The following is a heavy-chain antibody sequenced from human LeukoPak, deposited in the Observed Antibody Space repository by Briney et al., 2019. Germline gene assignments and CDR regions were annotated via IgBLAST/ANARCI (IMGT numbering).Heavy chain of an antibody. CDR3: ARAPDWNPYFDY. Sequence: GGSLRLSCAASGFTFSDYCMSWIRQAPGKGLEWVSYISSSGSTIYYADSVKGRFTISRDNAKNSLYLQMNSLRAEDTAVYYCARAPDWNPYFDYWGQGTLVTVSS. CDR1: GFTFSDYC. J-gene: IGHJ4*02. V-gene: IGHV3-11*01. D-gene: IGHD1-1*01. CDR2: ISSSGSTI.